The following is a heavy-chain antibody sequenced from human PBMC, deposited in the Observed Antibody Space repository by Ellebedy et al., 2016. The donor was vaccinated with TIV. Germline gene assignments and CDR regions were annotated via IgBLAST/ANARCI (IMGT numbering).Heavy chain of an antibody. CDR3: ARDPRGGTSSWFDP. CDR2: INHSGST. D-gene: IGHD2-2*01. CDR1: GGSFSGYY. V-gene: IGHV4-34*01. J-gene: IGHJ5*02. Sequence: SETLSLXXAVYGGSFSGYYWSWIRQPPGKGLEWIGEINHSGSTNYNPSLKSRVTISVDTSKNQFSLKLSSVTAADTAVYYCARDPRGGTSSWFDPWGQGTLVTVSS.